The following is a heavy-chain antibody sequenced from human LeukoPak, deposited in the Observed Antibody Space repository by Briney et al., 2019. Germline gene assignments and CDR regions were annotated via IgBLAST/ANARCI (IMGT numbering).Heavy chain of an antibody. D-gene: IGHD3-22*01. CDR2: INPSGGST. Sequence: ASVKVSCKASGYTFTSYYMHWVRQAPGQGLEWMGIINPSGGSTSYAQKFQGRVTMTRDTSTSTVYMELSSLRPEDTAVYYCARGIRPAYYDSSGYYYKWGQGTLVTVSS. CDR3: ARGIRPAYYDSSGYYYK. CDR1: GYTFTSYY. V-gene: IGHV1-46*03. J-gene: IGHJ4*02.